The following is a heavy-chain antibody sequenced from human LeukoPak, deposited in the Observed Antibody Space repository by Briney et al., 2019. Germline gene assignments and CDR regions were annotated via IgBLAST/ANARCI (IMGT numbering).Heavy chain of an antibody. CDR2: IYYSGNT. V-gene: IGHV4-39*01. CDR1: GVSISSSNSY. CDR3: ARLTPIVVVPAAYYFDY. J-gene: IGHJ4*02. Sequence: SETLSLTCTVSGVSISSSNSYWGWIRQPPGKGLEWIGSIYYSGNTYYNASLKSQVSISIDTSKNRFSLKLTSVTAADTAVYYCARLTPIVVVPAAYYFDYWGQGTLVTVSS. D-gene: IGHD2-2*01.